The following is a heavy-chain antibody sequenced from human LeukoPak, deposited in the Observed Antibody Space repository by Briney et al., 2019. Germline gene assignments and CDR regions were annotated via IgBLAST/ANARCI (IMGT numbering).Heavy chain of an antibody. D-gene: IGHD6-19*01. Sequence: AAVKVSRKASVYTFTGYYMHWVRQAPAQGLEWVGWSNPNRCGTNYAQRFQGRVTMTRDTSISTAYMELSRLRSDDTAVYYCARGPVGPEWLVWDFDYWGQGTLVTVSS. CDR2: SNPNRCGT. CDR3: ARGPVGPEWLVWDFDY. J-gene: IGHJ4*02. CDR1: VYTFTGYY. V-gene: IGHV1-2*02.